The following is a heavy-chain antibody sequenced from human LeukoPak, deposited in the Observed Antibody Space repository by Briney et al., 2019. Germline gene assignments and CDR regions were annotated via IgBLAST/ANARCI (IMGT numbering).Heavy chain of an antibody. J-gene: IGHJ4*02. CDR2: IYYSGST. CDR1: GGSISISNYF. D-gene: IGHD6-13*01. CDR3: ARGRRIAPFDY. Sequence: SETLSLTCNVSGGSISISNYFWGWLRQPPGKGLEWIGNIYYSGSTNYNPSLKSRVTISVDTSKNQFSLKLSSVTAADTAVYYCARGRRIAPFDYWGREPWSPSPQ. V-gene: IGHV4-39*07.